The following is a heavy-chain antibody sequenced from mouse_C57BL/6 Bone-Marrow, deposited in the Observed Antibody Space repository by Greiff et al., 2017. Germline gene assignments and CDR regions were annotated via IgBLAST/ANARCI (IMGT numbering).Heavy chain of an antibody. Sequence: EVKLQESGPELVKPGASVKIPCKASGYTFTDYNMDWVKQSHGKSLEWIGDINPNNGGTIYNQKFKGKATLTVDKSSSTAYMELRSLTSEDTAVYYCARRIYYGNYVMDYWGQGTSVTVSS. J-gene: IGHJ4*01. CDR3: ARRIYYGNYVMDY. D-gene: IGHD2-1*01. V-gene: IGHV1-18*01. CDR2: INPNNGGT. CDR1: GYTFTDYN.